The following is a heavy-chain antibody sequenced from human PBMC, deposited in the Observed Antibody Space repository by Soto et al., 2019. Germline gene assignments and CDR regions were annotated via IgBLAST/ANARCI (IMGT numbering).Heavy chain of an antibody. J-gene: IGHJ4*02. CDR3: ATVQRLVGIIKVFDY. D-gene: IGHD1-1*01. CDR1: GGSINNACYY. CDR2: IYYIGRT. V-gene: IGHV4-31*03. Sequence: PSETLSLTCNVSGGSINNACYYWSWIRQDPGKGLEWIGYIYYIGRTYYNPSLKSRVTISIGTSKTQFSLKLSSVTAADTAVYYCATVQRLVGIIKVFDYWGQGTLVTVSS.